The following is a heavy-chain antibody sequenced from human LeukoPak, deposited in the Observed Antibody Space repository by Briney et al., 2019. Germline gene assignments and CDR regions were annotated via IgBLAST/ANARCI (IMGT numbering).Heavy chain of an antibody. J-gene: IGHJ6*02. CDR1: GGTFSSYA. D-gene: IGHD5-24*01. CDR2: IIPILGIA. CDR3: AREPLEMLPYYYGMDV. V-gene: IGHV1-69*04. Sequence: SVKVSCKASGGTFSSYAISWVRQAPGQGLEWMGRIIPILGIANYAQKFQGRVTITADKSTSTAYMELSSLRSEDTAVYYCAREPLEMLPYYYGMDVWGQGTTVTVSS.